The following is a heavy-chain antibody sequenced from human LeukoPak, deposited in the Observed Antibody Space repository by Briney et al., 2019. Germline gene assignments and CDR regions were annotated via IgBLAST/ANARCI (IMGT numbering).Heavy chain of an antibody. CDR2: INNNTGNP. CDR1: GFTFTNYA. CDR3: ARAPFVVVGTTGNWFDP. D-gene: IGHD1-26*01. Sequence: ASVKVSCKASGFTFTNYAMNWVRQAPGQGLEWMGWINNNTGNPTYAQGFTGRYVFSLDTLGSTPYLQISRLKPEDTAGYYCARAPFVVVGTTGNWFDPWGQGTLVTVSS. V-gene: IGHV7-4-1*02. J-gene: IGHJ5*02.